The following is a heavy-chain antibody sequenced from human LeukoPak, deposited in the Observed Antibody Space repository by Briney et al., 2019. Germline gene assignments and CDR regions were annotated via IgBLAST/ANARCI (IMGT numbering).Heavy chain of an antibody. J-gene: IGHJ3*02. V-gene: IGHV3-53*01. CDR3: ARDAKTYYYDSSGYSGPHDAFDI. Sequence: GGSLRLSCAASGFTFDDYALHWVRQAPGKGLEWVSVIYSGGSTYYADSVKGRFTISRDNSKNTLYLQMNSLRAEDTAVYYCARDAKTYYYDSSGYSGPHDAFDIWGQGTMVTVSS. D-gene: IGHD3-22*01. CDR1: GFTFDDYA. CDR2: IYSGGST.